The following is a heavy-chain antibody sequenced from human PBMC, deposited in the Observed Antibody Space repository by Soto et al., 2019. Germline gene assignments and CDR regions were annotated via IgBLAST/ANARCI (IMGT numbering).Heavy chain of an antibody. Sequence: QVQLQQWGAGLLKPSETLSLTCAVYGGSFSGYYWSWIRQHPGKGLEWIGEINHSGSTNYNPSLKSRVTISVDTSKNQFSLKLSSVTAADTAVYYGARGRGGLVRFDYWGQGTLVTVSS. CDR2: INHSGST. CDR3: ARGRGGLVRFDY. V-gene: IGHV4-34*01. J-gene: IGHJ4*02. D-gene: IGHD3-9*01. CDR1: GGSFSGYY.